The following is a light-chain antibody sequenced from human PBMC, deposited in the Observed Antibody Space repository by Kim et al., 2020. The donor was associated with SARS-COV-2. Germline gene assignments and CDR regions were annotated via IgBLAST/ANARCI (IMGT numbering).Light chain of an antibody. CDR2: KTS. CDR1: QSITTW. J-gene: IGKJ2*01. CDR3: QQYNSYPGT. Sequence: DIQMTQSPSTLSASVGDRVTITCRASQSITTWLAWYQQKPGKAPNLLIYKTSSLESGVPSRFSGSGSETEFTLTISSLQPDDFATYYCQQYNSYPGTFGQGTKVDIK. V-gene: IGKV1-5*03.